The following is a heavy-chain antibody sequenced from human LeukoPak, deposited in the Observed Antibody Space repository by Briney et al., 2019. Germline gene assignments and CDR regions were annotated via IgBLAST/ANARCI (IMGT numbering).Heavy chain of an antibody. V-gene: IGHV3-23*01. D-gene: IGHD6-13*01. CDR2: ISNSGGST. Sequence: GGSLRLSCAASGFTFSSYAMSWVRQAPGKGLEWASVISNSGGSTYYADSVKGRFTISRDNSKNTLYVQMNSLRAEDTAVYYCAKGGGQQLATRYFDYWGQGTLVTVSS. CDR1: GFTFSSYA. CDR3: AKGGGQQLATRYFDY. J-gene: IGHJ4*02.